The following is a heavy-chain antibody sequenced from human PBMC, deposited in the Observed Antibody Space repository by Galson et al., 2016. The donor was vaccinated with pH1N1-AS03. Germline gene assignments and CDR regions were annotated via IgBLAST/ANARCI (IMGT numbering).Heavy chain of an antibody. V-gene: IGHV2-5*01. J-gene: IGHJ2*01. D-gene: IGHD2-21*02. CDR1: GFSLTSNGVG. CDR3: ARKPTGSMVVTIGVWYFGL. CDR2: IYWNSEK. Sequence: PALVKPTQTLTLTCDFSGFSLTSNGVGVGWIRQPPGKPLEWLALIYWNSEKRYNPFLKGRLTITKDTSKNQVVLTLTNMAPGDTATSFFARKPTGSMVVTIGVWYFGLWGRVTLVAVSS.